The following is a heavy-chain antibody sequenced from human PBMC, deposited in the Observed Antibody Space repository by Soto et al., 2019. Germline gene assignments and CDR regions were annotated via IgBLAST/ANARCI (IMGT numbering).Heavy chain of an antibody. Sequence: QVQLVQSGAEVKKPGSSVRVSCKASGGTFSSYAISWVRQAPGQGLEWMGGTIPIFGTENYEQKFQGRVTITADESTSTAYMELSSLRSEDTAVYYCARARIAGSKYYYGMDVWGQGTTVTVSS. V-gene: IGHV1-69*01. CDR1: GGTFSSYA. CDR2: TIPIFGTE. J-gene: IGHJ6*02. D-gene: IGHD6-13*01. CDR3: ARARIAGSKYYYGMDV.